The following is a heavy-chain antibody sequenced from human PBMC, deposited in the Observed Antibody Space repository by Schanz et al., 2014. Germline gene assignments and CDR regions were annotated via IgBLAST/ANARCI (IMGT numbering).Heavy chain of an antibody. V-gene: IGHV3-23*01. CDR3: AKQHGVIQQVSDY. J-gene: IGHJ4*02. CDR2: ISGSGGDT. D-gene: IGHD3-22*01. CDR1: GFSFSIFA. Sequence: EVQLLESGGGLVQPGGSLRLSCAASGFSFSIFAMTWVRQAPGQGLEWVSTISGSGGDTYPADSVKGRFTISRDNSKNTLYLQINSLRSEDTAVYYCAKQHGVIQQVSDYWGQGTLVTVSP.